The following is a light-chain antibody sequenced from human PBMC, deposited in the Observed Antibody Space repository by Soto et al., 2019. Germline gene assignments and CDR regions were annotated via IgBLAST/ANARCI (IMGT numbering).Light chain of an antibody. CDR3: AAWDDSLKGVV. CDR2: SNN. V-gene: IGLV1-44*01. Sequence: QAVVTQPPSASGTPGQRGTISCSGSSSNIGSNNVNWYQQLPGMAPKLLIYSNNQRPSGVPDRFSGSKSGTSASLAISGLQSEDEADYYCAAWDDSLKGVVFGGGTKLTVL. J-gene: IGLJ3*02. CDR1: SSNIGSNN.